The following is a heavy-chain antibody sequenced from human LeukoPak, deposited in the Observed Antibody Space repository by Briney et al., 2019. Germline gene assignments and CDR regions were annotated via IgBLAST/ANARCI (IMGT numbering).Heavy chain of an antibody. V-gene: IGHV1-24*01. Sequence: GASVKVSCKASGGTFSSYAISWVRQAPGKGLEWMGGFDPEDGETIYAQKFQGRVTMTEDTSTDTAYMELSSLRSEDTAVYYCATSLPDTGHLLPTDWGQGTLVTVSS. D-gene: IGHD3-16*02. CDR3: ATSLPDTGHLLPTD. CDR1: GGTFSSYA. CDR2: FDPEDGET. J-gene: IGHJ4*02.